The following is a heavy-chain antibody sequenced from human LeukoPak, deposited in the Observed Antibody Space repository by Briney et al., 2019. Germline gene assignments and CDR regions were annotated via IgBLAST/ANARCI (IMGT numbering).Heavy chain of an antibody. D-gene: IGHD3-22*01. V-gene: IGHV3-7*03. CDR2: IKQDGSEK. J-gene: IGHJ4*02. CDR1: GFTFSSYW. Sequence: AGGSLRLSCAASGFTFSSYWMSWVRQAPGKGLEWVANIKQDGSEKYYVDSVKGRFTISRDNAKNSLYLQMNSLRAEDTAVYYCARGGNYYDSSGYYEFDYWGQGTLVTVSS. CDR3: ARGGNYYDSSGYYEFDY.